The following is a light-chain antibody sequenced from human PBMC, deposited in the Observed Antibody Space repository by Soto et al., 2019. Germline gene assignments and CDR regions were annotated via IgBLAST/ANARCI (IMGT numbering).Light chain of an antibody. V-gene: IGLV2-11*01. Sequence: QSVLTQPRSVSGSPGQSVTISCTGTRSDIGGYNFVSWYQQHPGQAPKLIIYDVIKRPSGAPDRFSGSKSGNTASLTIYGLQAEDEADYYCCSYAGGYTHVFGTGTKVTVL. J-gene: IGLJ1*01. CDR3: CSYAGGYTHV. CDR1: RSDIGGYNF. CDR2: DVI.